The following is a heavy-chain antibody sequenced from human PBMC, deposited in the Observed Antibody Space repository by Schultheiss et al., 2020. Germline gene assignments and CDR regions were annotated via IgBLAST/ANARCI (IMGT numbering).Heavy chain of an antibody. CDR2: IYSGGST. J-gene: IGHJ6*02. V-gene: IGHV3-66*01. CDR3: ARDEAATAGRGYGMDV. CDR1: GFTVSSNY. D-gene: IGHD2-15*01. Sequence: GESLKISCAASGFTVSSNYMSWVRQAPGKGLEWVSVIYSGGSTYYADSVKGRFTISRDNSKNTLYLQMNSLRAEDTAVYCCARDEAATAGRGYGMDVWGQGTTVTVSS.